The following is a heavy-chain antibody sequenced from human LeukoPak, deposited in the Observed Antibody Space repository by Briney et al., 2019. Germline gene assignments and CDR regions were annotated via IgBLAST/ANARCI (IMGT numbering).Heavy chain of an antibody. Sequence: GASVKVSCKASGYTFTSYGISWVRQAPGQGLEWMGRIIPIFGTANYAQKFQGRVTITTDESTSTAYMELSSLRSEDTAVYYCARDIVVVPAAIRSMDVWGKGTTVTVSS. J-gene: IGHJ6*03. CDR3: ARDIVVVPAAIRSMDV. CDR1: GYTFTSYG. D-gene: IGHD2-2*01. CDR2: IIPIFGTA. V-gene: IGHV1-69*05.